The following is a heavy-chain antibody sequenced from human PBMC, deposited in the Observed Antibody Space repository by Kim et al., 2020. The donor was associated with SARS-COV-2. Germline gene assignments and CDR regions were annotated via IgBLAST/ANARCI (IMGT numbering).Heavy chain of an antibody. V-gene: IGHV7-4-1*02. CDR3: ARPIRACPAEKCYSSFDY. J-gene: IGHJ4*02. D-gene: IGHD2-15*01. Sequence: ASVKVSCKASGYTFTDFAMTWLRQAPGQGLEWMGWINTKTGKPTYAQGFTGRLVFSLDTSVNTAFLQITNLKAEDTAVYFCARPIRACPAEKCYSSFDYWGQGALVTVSS. CDR1: GYTFTDFA. CDR2: INTKTGKP.